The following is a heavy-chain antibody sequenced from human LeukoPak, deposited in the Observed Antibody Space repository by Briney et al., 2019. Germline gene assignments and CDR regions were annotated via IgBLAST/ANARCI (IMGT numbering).Heavy chain of an antibody. V-gene: IGHV3-23*01. CDR3: ARDTYRFFDY. Sequence: PGGSLRLSCAASGFTFSTYAMSWVRQAPGKGLEWVSTISGSGANTYYADSVRGRFTISRDNAKNSLYLQMNSLRAEDTAVYYCARDTYRFFDYWGQGTLVTLSS. CDR2: ISGSGANT. D-gene: IGHD3-16*02. CDR1: GFTFSTYA. J-gene: IGHJ4*02.